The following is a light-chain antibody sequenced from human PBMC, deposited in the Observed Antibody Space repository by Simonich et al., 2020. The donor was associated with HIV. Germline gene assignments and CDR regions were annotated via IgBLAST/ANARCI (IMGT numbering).Light chain of an antibody. CDR2: DFS. CDR1: SIDVGGYDY. V-gene: IGLV2-14*03. CDR3: SSSTRKSTGV. J-gene: IGLJ3*02. Sequence: QSALAQPASVSGAPGQSITIPCTGTSIDVGGYDYVPWYQQHPGKAPKLMIYDFSNRHSGVCKRFYGSNYGQTASLTISGPQAEDEAEYHCSSSTRKSTGVFGGGTKLTVL.